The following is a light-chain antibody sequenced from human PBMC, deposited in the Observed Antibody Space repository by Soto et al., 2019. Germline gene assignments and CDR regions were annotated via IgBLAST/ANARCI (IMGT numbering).Light chain of an antibody. J-gene: IGKJ3*01. CDR1: QSISSY. CDR3: QQSYSTPFS. Sequence: DIQMTQSPSSLSASVGDRVTITCRASQSISSYLNWYQQKPGKAPKLLIYAASSLQSRVPSRFSGSGSGTDFTLTISSLQPEGFATYYCQQSYSTPFSFGPGTKVDIK. V-gene: IGKV1-39*01. CDR2: AAS.